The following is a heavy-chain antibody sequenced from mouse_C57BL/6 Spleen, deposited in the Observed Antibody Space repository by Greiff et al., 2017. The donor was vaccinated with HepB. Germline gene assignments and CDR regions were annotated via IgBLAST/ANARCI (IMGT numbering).Heavy chain of an antibody. CDR2: INYDGSST. CDR1: GFTFSDYY. Sequence: EVKLMESEGGLVQPGSSMKLSCTASGFTFSDYYMAWVRQVPEKGLEWVANINYDGSSTYYLDSLKSRFIISRDNAKNILYLQMSSLKSEDTATYYCARGGGIYYGNYYYAMDYWGQGTSVTVSS. V-gene: IGHV5-16*01. J-gene: IGHJ4*01. D-gene: IGHD2-1*01. CDR3: ARGGGIYYGNYYYAMDY.